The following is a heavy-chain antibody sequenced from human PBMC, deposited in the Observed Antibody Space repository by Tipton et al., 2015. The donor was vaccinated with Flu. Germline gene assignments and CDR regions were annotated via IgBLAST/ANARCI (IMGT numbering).Heavy chain of an antibody. CDR3: VRRGPRTGDLAY. CDR2: IYPYDSDT. D-gene: IGHD7-27*01. CDR1: GYTFISDW. J-gene: IGHJ4*02. Sequence: VQLVQSGAEVKKPGESLKISCKGSGYTFISDWIGWVRQMPGKGPEWMGIIYPYDSDTRLSPSFQGQVTISADKSISTAYLQWSSLKASDTAMYYCVRRGPRTGDLAYWGQGTLVTVSS. V-gene: IGHV5-51*03.